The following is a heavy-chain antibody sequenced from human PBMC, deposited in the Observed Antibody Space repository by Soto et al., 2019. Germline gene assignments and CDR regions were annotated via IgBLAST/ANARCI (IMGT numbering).Heavy chain of an antibody. Sequence: SETLSLTCTVSGGSINTYNLFWAWIRQPPGKGLEWIASVHYSGNAYYNPSLTTRVTISRDTSKNRVSLELRSVTAADTAVYYCARDKITGLFDYWGQGALVT. V-gene: IGHV4-39*02. CDR3: ARDKITGLFDY. CDR2: VHYSGNA. CDR1: GGSINTYNLF. J-gene: IGHJ4*02. D-gene: IGHD2-8*02.